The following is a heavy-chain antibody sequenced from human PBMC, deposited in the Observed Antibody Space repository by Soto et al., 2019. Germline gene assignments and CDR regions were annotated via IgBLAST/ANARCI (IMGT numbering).Heavy chain of an antibody. D-gene: IGHD4-4*01. CDR1: GFTFNTYA. V-gene: IGHV3-30-3*01. CDR2: ISYDGDSK. CDR3: ARTEAFSNYWYTD. J-gene: IGHJ4*02. Sequence: QVQLVESGGGVARPGGYLTLSCAASGFTFNTYAMHWVRLPPGKGLEWVAAISYDGDSKYYADSVRDRFTISRDDSKRPLYLQMNPLRREDAAVYYAARTEAFSNYWYTDWGQGTLVTVSS.